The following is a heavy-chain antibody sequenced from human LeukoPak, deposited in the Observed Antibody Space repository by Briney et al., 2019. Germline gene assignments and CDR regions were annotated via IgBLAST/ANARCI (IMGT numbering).Heavy chain of an antibody. V-gene: IGHV4-31*03. CDR2: IYYSGST. J-gene: IGHJ3*02. CDR1: GGSISSGGYY. D-gene: IGHD6-13*01. CDR3: ARGWSTGQIAAAGSDDAFDI. Sequence: SETLSLTCTVSGGSISSGGYYWSWIRQHPGKVLEWIGYIYYSGSTYYNPSLKSRVTISVDTSKNQFSLKLSSVTAADTAVYYCARGWSTGQIAAAGSDDAFDIWGQGTMVTVSS.